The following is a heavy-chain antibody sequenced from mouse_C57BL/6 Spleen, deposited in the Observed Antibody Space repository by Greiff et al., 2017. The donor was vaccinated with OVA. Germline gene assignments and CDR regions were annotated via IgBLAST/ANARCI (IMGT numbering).Heavy chain of an antibody. CDR3: ARAYYSNYGNYFDY. CDR2: IYPGDGDT. CDR1: GYAFSSYW. V-gene: IGHV1-80*01. Sequence: QVQLKQSGAELVKPGASVKISCKASGYAFSSYWMNWVKQRPGKGLEWIGQIYPGDGDTNYNGKFKGKATLTADKSSSTAYMQLSSLTSEDSAVYFCARAYYSNYGNYFDYWGQGTTLTVSS. J-gene: IGHJ2*01. D-gene: IGHD2-5*01.